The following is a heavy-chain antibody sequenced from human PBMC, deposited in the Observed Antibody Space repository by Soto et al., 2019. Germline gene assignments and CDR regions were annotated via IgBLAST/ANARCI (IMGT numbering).Heavy chain of an antibody. V-gene: IGHV1-2*04. CDR3: ARDRNKSSAPGIAAAGTRGFYYYYGMDV. CDR2: INPNSGGT. Sequence: ASVKVSCKASGYTFTGYYMHWVRQAPGQGLEWMGWINPNSGGTNYAQKFQGWVTMTRDTSISTAYMELSRLRSDDTAVYYCARDRNKSSAPGIAAAGTRGFYYYYGMDVWGQGTTVTVSS. CDR1: GYTFTGYY. D-gene: IGHD6-13*01. J-gene: IGHJ6*02.